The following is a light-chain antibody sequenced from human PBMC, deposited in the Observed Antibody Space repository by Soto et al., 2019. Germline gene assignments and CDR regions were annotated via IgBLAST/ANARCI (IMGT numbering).Light chain of an antibody. V-gene: IGKV3-15*01. Sequence: EIVMTQSPATLSVSPGERATLSCRASQSVSSNLAWYQQKPGQAPRLLIYGASTRATGIPARFSGSGSGTEFTLTISSLQSEDFAVYYCQHYNNWPRTVGQGPKVEIK. CDR1: QSVSSN. CDR3: QHYNNWPRT. J-gene: IGKJ1*01. CDR2: GAS.